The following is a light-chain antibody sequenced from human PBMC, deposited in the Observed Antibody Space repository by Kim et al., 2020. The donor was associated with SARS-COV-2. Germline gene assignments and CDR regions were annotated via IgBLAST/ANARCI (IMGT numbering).Light chain of an antibody. CDR2: DAL. Sequence: LSPGERSTLSCRASHIVSRSLAWYHHKPGQSPRLLIWDALNRATGVPARFRASGSGTDFTLTISSLESDDFGVYYCQQYTDWPPATFGQGTKLEI. CDR3: QQYTDWPPAT. V-gene: IGKV3-11*01. J-gene: IGKJ2*01. CDR1: HIVSRS.